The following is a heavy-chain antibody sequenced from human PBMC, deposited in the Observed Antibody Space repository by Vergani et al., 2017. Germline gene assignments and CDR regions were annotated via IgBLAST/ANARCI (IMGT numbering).Heavy chain of an antibody. CDR2: ISSSGSTI. D-gene: IGHD3-22*01. J-gene: IGHJ4*02. CDR3: VSTKTEFTYYYDSSGYYFEPYFDY. V-gene: IGHV3-48*03. CDR1: GFTFSSYE. Sequence: EVQLVESGGGLVQPGGSLRLSCAASGFTFSSYEMNWVRQAPGKGLEWVSYISSSGSTIYYADSVKGRFTISRDNAKNSLYLQMNSLRAEDTAVYYCVSTKTEFTYYYDSSGYYFEPYFDYWGQGTLVTVSS.